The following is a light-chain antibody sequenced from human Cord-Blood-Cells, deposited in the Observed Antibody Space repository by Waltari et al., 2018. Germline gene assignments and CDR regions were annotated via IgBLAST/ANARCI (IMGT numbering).Light chain of an antibody. CDR1: QSISSY. V-gene: IGKV1-39*01. CDR3: QQSYSTLPLT. Sequence: DIQMTQSPSSLSASVGDRVTITCRASQSISSYLNWYQQKPGKAPKLLIYAASSLQSGVPSRFSGSGSVTDFTPTISSLQPEDFATYYCQQSYSTLPLTFGGGTKVEIK. CDR2: AAS. J-gene: IGKJ4*01.